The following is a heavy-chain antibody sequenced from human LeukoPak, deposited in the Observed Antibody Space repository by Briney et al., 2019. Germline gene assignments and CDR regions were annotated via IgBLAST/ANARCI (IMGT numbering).Heavy chain of an antibody. CDR1: VYTFTSYG. J-gene: IGHJ4*02. V-gene: IGHV1-18*01. CDR3: AKMGASSGYSPIDY. D-gene: IGHD3-22*01. CDR2: ISAYDGNT. Sequence: ASVKLSCKASVYTFTSYGFSWVRQAPGQGLEWMGWISAYDGNTNYAQKVHDRVTMTTDSSTSTAYMELRSLRSDDTAVYYCAKMGASSGYSPIDYWGQGTLVTVSS.